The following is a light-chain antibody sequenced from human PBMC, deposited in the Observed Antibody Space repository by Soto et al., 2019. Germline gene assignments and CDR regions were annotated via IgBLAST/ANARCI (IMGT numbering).Light chain of an antibody. CDR3: QHRADWPRGS. V-gene: IGKV1-5*03. Sequence: DIQMTQSPSTLSASIGDRVTITCRASQGISGWLAWYQQKPGKAPTLLIYKASKLESGVPSRFSGSGFGTEFTLTISSLQPDDFGTYYCQHRADWPRGSFGQGTKLEIK. CDR1: QGISGW. J-gene: IGKJ2*01. CDR2: KAS.